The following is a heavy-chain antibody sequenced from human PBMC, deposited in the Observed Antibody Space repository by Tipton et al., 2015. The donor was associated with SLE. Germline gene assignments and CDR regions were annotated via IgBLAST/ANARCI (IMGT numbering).Heavy chain of an antibody. D-gene: IGHD3-10*01. CDR2: IYYRGST. Sequence: TLSLTCTVSGGSISSSSYYLGWIRHPPGKGLEWIGSIYYRGSTYYNPSLKSRVTISVDTSKNQFSLKLSSVTAADTAVYYCARGGCGERPFDYWGQGNRDT. J-gene: IGHJ4*02. CDR3: ARGGCGERPFDY. V-gene: IGHV4-39*07. CDR1: GGSISSSSYY.